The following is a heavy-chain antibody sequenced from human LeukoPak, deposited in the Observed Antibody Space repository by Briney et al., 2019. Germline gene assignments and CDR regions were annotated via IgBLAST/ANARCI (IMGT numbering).Heavy chain of an antibody. CDR3: ARGLSSSWFWFDT. CDR1: GGSISSESYY. V-gene: IGHV4-61*02. J-gene: IGHJ5*02. CDR2: INTSGNI. D-gene: IGHD2-2*01. Sequence: PSETLSLTCTVSGGSISSESYYWSWIRQPAGKGLEWIGRINTSGNINYNPSLKSRVTLSVDTSNNQFSLKLSSLTAADTAVYYCARGLSSSWFWFDTWGQGTLVTVSS.